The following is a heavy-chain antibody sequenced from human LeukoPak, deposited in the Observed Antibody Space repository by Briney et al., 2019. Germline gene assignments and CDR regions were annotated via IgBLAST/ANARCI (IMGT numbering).Heavy chain of an antibody. CDR3: ARDPRSITSRRGDYYFGMDV. Sequence: PGGSLRLSCAASGFTFSSYDMHWVRQSTGKGLEWVSCIGTAGETFYPDSVKGRFTISRDNAKKSLYLQMNSLRAGDTGVYSCARDPRSITSRRGDYYFGMDVWGQGTAVTVSS. CDR1: GFTFSSYD. J-gene: IGHJ6*02. V-gene: IGHV3-13*01. D-gene: IGHD1-14*01. CDR2: IGTAGET.